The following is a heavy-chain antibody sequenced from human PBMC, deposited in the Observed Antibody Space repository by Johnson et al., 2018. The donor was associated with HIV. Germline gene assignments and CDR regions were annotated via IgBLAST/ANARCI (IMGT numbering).Heavy chain of an antibody. CDR2: IKQDGSEK. J-gene: IGHJ3*02. V-gene: IGHV3-7*01. CDR3: AKELGIPSGWYRGAFDI. CDR1: GFTFSSYW. Sequence: VQLVESGGGLVQPGGSLRLSCAASGFTFSSYWMSWVRQAPGKGLEWVANIKQDGSEKYYADSVKGRFTISRDNSKNTLYLQMNSLRAEDTAVYYCAKELGIPSGWYRGAFDIWGQGTMVTVSS. D-gene: IGHD6-19*01.